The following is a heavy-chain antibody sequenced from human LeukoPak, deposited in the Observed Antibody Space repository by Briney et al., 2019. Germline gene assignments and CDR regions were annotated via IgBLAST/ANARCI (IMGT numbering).Heavy chain of an antibody. D-gene: IGHD1-26*01. J-gene: IGHJ4*02. V-gene: IGHV3-48*02. CDR2: ITASGTAL. Sequence: GSLRLSCAASGFTFSSYSMNWVRQAPGKGLEWVSHITASGTALFYADSVKGRFTISRDNAKNSLYLQMNSLRDEDTAVYYCASSGSYRFDYWGQGPLVTVSS. CDR1: GFTFSSYS. CDR3: ASSGSYRFDY.